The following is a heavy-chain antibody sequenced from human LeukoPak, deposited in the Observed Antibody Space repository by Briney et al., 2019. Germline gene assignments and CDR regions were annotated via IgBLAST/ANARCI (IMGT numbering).Heavy chain of an antibody. CDR2: ISGGGGTT. CDR1: GFTFSSYV. D-gene: IGHD1-26*01. J-gene: IGHJ4*02. Sequence: GGSLRLSCAASGFTFSSYVMTWVRQAPGQGLEWVSAISGGGGTTSYADPVKGRFTISRDNSKNTLYLQMNSLRAEDTADYYCARAGGGTYYSDYWGQGTLVTVSS. V-gene: IGHV3-23*01. CDR3: ARAGGGTYYSDY.